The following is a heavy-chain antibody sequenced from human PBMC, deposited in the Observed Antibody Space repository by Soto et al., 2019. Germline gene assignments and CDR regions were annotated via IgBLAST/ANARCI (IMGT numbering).Heavy chain of an antibody. Sequence: SETLSLTCTVSGGSISSGGYYWSWIRQHPGKGLEWIGYIYYSGSTYYNPSLKSRVTISVDTSKNQFSLKLSSVTAADTGVYYCASGAVGFLAYWGQGTLVTVSA. V-gene: IGHV4-31*03. CDR3: ASGAVGFLAY. D-gene: IGHD1-26*01. CDR1: GGSISSGGYY. CDR2: IYYSGST. J-gene: IGHJ4*02.